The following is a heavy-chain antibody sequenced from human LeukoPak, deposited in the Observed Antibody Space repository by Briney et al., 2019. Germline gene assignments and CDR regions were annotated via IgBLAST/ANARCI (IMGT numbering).Heavy chain of an antibody. D-gene: IGHD3-22*01. CDR3: ASSYYYDSSGYYPYHFDY. CDR2: IYHSGST. Sequence: SETLSLTCTVSGYSISSGYYWGWIRQPPGKGLEWIGSIYHSGSTYYNPSLKSRVTISVDTSKNQFSLKLSSVTAADTAVYYCASSYYYDSSGYYPYHFDYWGQGTLVTVSS. V-gene: IGHV4-38-2*02. CDR1: GYSISSGYY. J-gene: IGHJ4*02.